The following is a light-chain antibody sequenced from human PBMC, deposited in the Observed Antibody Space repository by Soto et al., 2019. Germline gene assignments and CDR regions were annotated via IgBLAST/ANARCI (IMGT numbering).Light chain of an antibody. V-gene: IGLV4-69*01. CDR2: LNSDGSH. J-gene: IGLJ3*02. CDR1: SGHSSYA. Sequence: QLVLTQSPSASASLGASVKFTCTLSSGHSSYAIAWHQQQPEKGPRYLMKLNSDGSHSKGDGIPDRFSGSSSGAERYLTISILQSEDEADYYCQTWGTGIWVFGGGTKVTVL. CDR3: QTWGTGIWV.